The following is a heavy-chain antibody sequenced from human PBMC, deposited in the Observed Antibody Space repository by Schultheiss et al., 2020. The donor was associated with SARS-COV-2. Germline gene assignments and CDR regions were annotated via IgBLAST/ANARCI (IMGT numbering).Heavy chain of an antibody. Sequence: SETLSLTCTVSGGSISSSNYYWSWIRQPAGKGLEWIGRIYTSGSTNYNPSLKSRVTISVDTSKNQFSLKLSSVTAADTAVYYCARDGFRGDFDIWGQGTMVTVSS. V-gene: IGHV4-61*02. CDR3: ARDGFRGDFDI. J-gene: IGHJ3*02. CDR2: IYTSGST. CDR1: GGSISSSNYY. D-gene: IGHD3-10*01.